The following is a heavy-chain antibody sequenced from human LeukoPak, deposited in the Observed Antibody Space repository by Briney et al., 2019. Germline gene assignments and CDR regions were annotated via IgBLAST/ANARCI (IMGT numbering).Heavy chain of an antibody. D-gene: IGHD1-1*01. Sequence: GSLPLSCAASEFTFTTYGMHWVRPAPGKGLEWVAFIYYDGSNIYYADYVKGRFTISRDISKNTLYLQMDSLRAEDTAIYYCARDWKTNSFDYWGQGTLVTVSS. CDR2: IYYDGSNI. CDR3: ARDWKTNSFDY. J-gene: IGHJ4*02. CDR1: EFTFTTYG. V-gene: IGHV3-33*01.